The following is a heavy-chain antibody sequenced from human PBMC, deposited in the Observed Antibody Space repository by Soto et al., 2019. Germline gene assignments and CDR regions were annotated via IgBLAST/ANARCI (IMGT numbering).Heavy chain of an antibody. V-gene: IGHV4-31*03. CDR3: ARSYYYKDNWFDP. D-gene: IGHD3-10*01. CDR2: IYYSGST. CDR1: GGSISSGGYY. Sequence: SETLSLTCTVSGGSISSGGYYWSWIRQHPGKGLEWIGYIYYSGSTYYNPSLKSRVTISVDTSKNQFSLKLSSVTAADTAVYYCARSYYYKDNWFDPWXQGTLVTVSS. J-gene: IGHJ5*02.